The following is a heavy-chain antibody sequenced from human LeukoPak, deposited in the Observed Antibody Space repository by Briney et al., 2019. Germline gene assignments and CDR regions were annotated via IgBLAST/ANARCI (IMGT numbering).Heavy chain of an antibody. CDR2: IYSSGST. CDR3: ARGPPPDFDY. J-gene: IGHJ4*02. CDR1: GGSISSYY. Sequence: SETLSLTCTVSGGSISSYYWSWIRQPAGKGLEWIGRIYSSGSTDYNPSLKSRVTMSIDTSKDQFSLKMSSVTAADTAMYYCARGPPPDFDYWGQGTLVTVSS. V-gene: IGHV4-4*07.